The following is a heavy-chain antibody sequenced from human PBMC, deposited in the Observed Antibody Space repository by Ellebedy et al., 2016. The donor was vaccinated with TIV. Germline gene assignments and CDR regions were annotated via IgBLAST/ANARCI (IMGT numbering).Heavy chain of an antibody. CDR3: TRLKDGYSYY. J-gene: IGHJ4*02. V-gene: IGHV5-51*01. CDR2: IFPGDSET. CDR1: GYTFTSQW. D-gene: IGHD5-24*01. Sequence: KVSCKGSGYTFTSQWIGWVRQMPGKGLAYMGIIFPGDSETRYSPSFQGHVTISADKSISTAYLQWSSLKASDTAMYYCTRLKDGYSYYWGQGALVTVSS.